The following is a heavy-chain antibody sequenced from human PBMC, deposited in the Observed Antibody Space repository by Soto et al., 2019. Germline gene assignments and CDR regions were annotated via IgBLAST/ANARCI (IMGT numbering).Heavy chain of an antibody. CDR3: ARIVVLYYFDY. J-gene: IGHJ4*02. CDR2: IYYSGST. Sequence: QLQLQESGPGLVKPSETLSLTCTVSGGSISSSSYYWGWIRQPPGKGLEWIGSIYYSGSTYYNPSLKSRVTISVDTSKNQFSLKLSSVTAADTAVYYCARIVVLYYFDYWGQGTLVTASS. CDR1: GGSISSSSYY. D-gene: IGHD3-22*01. V-gene: IGHV4-39*01.